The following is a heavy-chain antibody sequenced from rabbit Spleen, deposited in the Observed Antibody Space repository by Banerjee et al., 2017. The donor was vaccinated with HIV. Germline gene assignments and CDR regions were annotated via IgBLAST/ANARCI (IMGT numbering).Heavy chain of an antibody. CDR1: GFDLSSYG. D-gene: IGHD8-1*01. J-gene: IGHJ4*01. Sequence: QEQLVESGGGLVQPGGSLKLSCKVSGFDLSSYGMSWVRQAPGKGLEWIGYIDPIFGITYYANWVNGRFSISRENAQNTVFLQMTSLTAADTATYFCTRDGAGGSYFALWGPGTLVTVS. V-gene: IGHV1S47*01. CDR2: IDPIFGIT. CDR3: TRDGAGGSYFAL.